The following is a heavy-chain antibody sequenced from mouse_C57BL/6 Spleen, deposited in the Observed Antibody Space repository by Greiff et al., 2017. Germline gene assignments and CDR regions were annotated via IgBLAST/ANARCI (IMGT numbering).Heavy chain of an antibody. V-gene: IGHV5-4*01. D-gene: IGHD1-1*01. Sequence: EVMLVESGGGLVKPGGSLKLSCAASGFTFSSYAMSWVRQTPEKRLEWVATISDGGSYTYYPDNVKGRFTISRDNAKNNLYLQMSHLKSEDTAMYYCARERDYYGSNPRWYFDVWGTGTTVTVSS. CDR3: ARERDYYGSNPRWYFDV. CDR2: ISDGGSYT. J-gene: IGHJ1*03. CDR1: GFTFSSYA.